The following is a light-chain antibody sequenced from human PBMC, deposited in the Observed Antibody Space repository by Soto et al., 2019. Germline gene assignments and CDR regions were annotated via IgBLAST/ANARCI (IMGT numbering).Light chain of an antibody. CDR3: QQCDGTSWT. J-gene: IGKJ1*01. CDR1: QSVSGNN. CDR2: GES. Sequence: VLTQSPGTLSVSPLERATLSFRSSQSVSGNNLAWYQQTPGRPPRLLIYGESSRASGVPDRFSGSGSGTNFTLTINRLEPEDFAVYYCQQCDGTSWTFGQGTKVDIK. V-gene: IGKV3-20*01.